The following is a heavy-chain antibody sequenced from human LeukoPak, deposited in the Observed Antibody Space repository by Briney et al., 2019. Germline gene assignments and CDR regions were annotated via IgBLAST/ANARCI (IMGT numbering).Heavy chain of an antibody. CDR2: IYYSGST. D-gene: IGHD4-17*01. V-gene: IGHV4-59*01. CDR1: GGSISSYY. CDR3: ARAGGGGFYGDYGYFDY. J-gene: IGHJ4*02. Sequence: SETLSLTCTVSGGSISSYYWSWIRQPPGKGLEWIGYIYYSGSTNYNPSLKGRVTISVDTSKNQFSLKLSSVTAADTAVYYCARAGGGGFYGDYGYFDYWGQGTLVTVSS.